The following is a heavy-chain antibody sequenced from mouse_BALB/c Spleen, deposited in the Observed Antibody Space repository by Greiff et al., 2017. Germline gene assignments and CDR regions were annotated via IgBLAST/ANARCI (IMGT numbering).Heavy chain of an antibody. CDR1: GYTFTSYY. CDR3: ARGYYYGSSYFAY. V-gene: IGHV1S56*01. D-gene: IGHD1-1*01. J-gene: IGHJ3*01. CDR2: IYPGNVNT. Sequence: QVQLQQSGPELVKPGASVRISCKASGYTFTSYYIHWVKQRPGQGLEWIGWIYPGNVNTKYNEKFKGKATLTADKSSSTAYMQLSSLTSEDSAVYFCARGYYYGSSYFAYWGQGTLVTVSA.